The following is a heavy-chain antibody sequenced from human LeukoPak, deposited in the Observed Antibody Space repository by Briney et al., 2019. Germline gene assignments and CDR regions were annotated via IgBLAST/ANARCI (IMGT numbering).Heavy chain of an antibody. V-gene: IGHV3-23*01. Sequence: GGSLRLSCAASGFTFSSYAMSWVRQAPGKGLEWVSTISGSGGSTYYADSVKGRFTISRDNSKNTLYLQMNSLRAEDTAVYYCAKDRTVGASYWYFDLWGRGTLVTVSS. CDR3: AKDRTVGASYWYFDL. CDR1: GFTFSSYA. CDR2: ISGSGGST. J-gene: IGHJ2*01. D-gene: IGHD1-26*01.